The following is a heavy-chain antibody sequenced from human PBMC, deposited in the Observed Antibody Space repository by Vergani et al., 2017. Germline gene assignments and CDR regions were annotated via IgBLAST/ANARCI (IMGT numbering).Heavy chain of an antibody. Sequence: QVQLVQSGAEVKKPGSSVKVSCKASGGTFSSYAISWVRQAPGQGLEWMGGIIPIFGTANYAQKFQGRVTITADESTSTAYMELSSLRSEDTAVYYCARERRRDGYHIPLAIFDYWGQGTLVTVSS. CDR3: ARERRRDGYHIPLAIFDY. CDR1: GGTFSSYA. V-gene: IGHV1-69*01. CDR2: IIPIFGTA. D-gene: IGHD5-24*01. J-gene: IGHJ4*02.